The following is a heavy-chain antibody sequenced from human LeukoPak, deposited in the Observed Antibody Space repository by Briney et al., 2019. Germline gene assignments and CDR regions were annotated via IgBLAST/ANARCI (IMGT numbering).Heavy chain of an antibody. V-gene: IGHV4-30-4*01. CDR3: ARVDDYVWGSYRPPRAFDI. D-gene: IGHD3-16*02. Sequence: SETLSLTCTVSGGSISSGDYYWSWLRQPPGKGLEWIGYIYYSGSTYYNPSLKSRVTISVDTSKNQFSLKLSSVTAADTAVYYCARVDDYVWGSYRPPRAFDIWGQGTMVTVSS. J-gene: IGHJ3*02. CDR2: IYYSGST. CDR1: GGSISSGDYY.